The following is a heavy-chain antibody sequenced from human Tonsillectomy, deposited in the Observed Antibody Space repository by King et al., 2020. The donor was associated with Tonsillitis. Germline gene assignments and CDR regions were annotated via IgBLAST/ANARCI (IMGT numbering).Heavy chain of an antibody. V-gene: IGHV3-23*03. CDR1: GFTFSSYD. J-gene: IGHJ6*02. Sequence: VQLVESGGGLVQPGGSLRLSCAAPGFTFSSYDMSWVRQAPGKGLECVSVIYSGGSSTYYADSEKGRFTISRDNSKNTLYLQMNSLRADDTAVYYCAKGLAYCAGDCSYAMDVWGQGTTVTVSS. CDR3: AKGLAYCAGDCSYAMDV. CDR2: IYSGGSST. D-gene: IGHD2-21*01.